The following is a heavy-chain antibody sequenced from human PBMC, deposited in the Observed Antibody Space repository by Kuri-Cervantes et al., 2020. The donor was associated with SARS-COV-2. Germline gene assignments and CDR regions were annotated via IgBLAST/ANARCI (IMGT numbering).Heavy chain of an antibody. CDR2: IYYNGST. CDR3: ARHDYGDPLTYYYGMDV. V-gene: IGHV4-59*01. D-gene: IGHD4-17*01. CDR1: GDSISPYY. Sequence: SETLSLTCSVSGDSISPYYWTWIRQPPGKGLEWIGHIYYNGSTNYNPSLKSRVTISVDTSKNQFSLKLSSVTAADTAMYYCARHDYGDPLTYYYGMDVWGQGTTVTVSS. J-gene: IGHJ6*02.